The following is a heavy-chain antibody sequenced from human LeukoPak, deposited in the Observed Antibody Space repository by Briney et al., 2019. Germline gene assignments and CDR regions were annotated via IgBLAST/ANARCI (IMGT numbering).Heavy chain of an antibody. CDR3: AKTRLYSYGNYFDY. CDR2: ISGSGGST. J-gene: IGHJ4*02. Sequence: GGSLRLSCAASGFTFSHYGMTWVRQAPGKGLEWVSAISGSGGSTYYADSVKGRFTISRDNSKNTLYLQMNSLRAEDTAVYYCAKTRLYSYGNYFDYWGQGTLVTVSS. V-gene: IGHV3-23*01. CDR1: GFTFSHYG. D-gene: IGHD5-18*01.